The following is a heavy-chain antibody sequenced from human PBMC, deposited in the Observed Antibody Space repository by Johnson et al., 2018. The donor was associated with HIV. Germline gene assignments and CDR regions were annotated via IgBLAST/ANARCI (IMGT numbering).Heavy chain of an antibody. Sequence: VQLVESGGGLIQPGGSLRLSCAASGFTVSSNYMSWVRQAPGKGLEWVSVVYSGGSTYYADSVKGRFTISRDNSKNTLYLQMNSLRAEDTAVYYCSGDSSVYYYYDAFDIWGQGTMVTVSS. CDR2: VYSGGST. V-gene: IGHV3-53*01. CDR3: SGDSSVYYYYDAFDI. CDR1: GFTVSSNY. J-gene: IGHJ3*02. D-gene: IGHD3-22*01.